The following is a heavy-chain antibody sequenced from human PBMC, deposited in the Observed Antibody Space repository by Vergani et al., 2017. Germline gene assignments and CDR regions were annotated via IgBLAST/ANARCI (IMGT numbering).Heavy chain of an antibody. Sequence: QVQLQQWGAGLLKPSETLSLTCAVYGGSFSGYYWSWIRQPPGKGLEWIGEINHSGSTNYNPSLQSRVTISVDTSKNQFSLKLSSVTAADTAVYYCARGPTYYDILTGRNRFDYWGQGTLVTVSS. CDR3: ARGPTYYDILTGRNRFDY. D-gene: IGHD3-9*01. J-gene: IGHJ4*02. CDR2: INHSGST. CDR1: GGSFSGYY. V-gene: IGHV4-34*01.